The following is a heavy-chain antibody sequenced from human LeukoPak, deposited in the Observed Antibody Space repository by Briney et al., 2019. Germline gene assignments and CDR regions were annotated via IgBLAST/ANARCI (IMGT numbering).Heavy chain of an antibody. J-gene: IGHJ6*03. D-gene: IGHD1-26*01. V-gene: IGHV3-23*01. CDR1: GFTFSSYA. CDR3: ARAGWEPPGGDYYYYMDV. Sequence: GGSLRLSCAASGFTFSSYAMSWVRQAPGKGLEWVSAISGSGGSTYYADSVKGRFTISRDNSKNTLYLQMNSLTAADTAVYYCARAGWEPPGGDYYYYMDVWGKGTTVTVSS. CDR2: ISGSGGST.